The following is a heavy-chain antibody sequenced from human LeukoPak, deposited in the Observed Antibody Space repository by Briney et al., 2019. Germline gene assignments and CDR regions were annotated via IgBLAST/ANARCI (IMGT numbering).Heavy chain of an antibody. D-gene: IGHD1-26*01. V-gene: IGHV3-23*01. CDR1: GFTLSNYA. Sequence: GGSLRLSCAASGFTLSNYAMTWVRQAPGKGLEWVSDISGSGDSTHYADSVKGRFTISRDNSKNTPFLQMNSLRVEDTAVYYCAKDLGRYRNNYFDYWGQGTLVTVSS. CDR2: ISGSGDST. J-gene: IGHJ4*02. CDR3: AKDLGRYRNNYFDY.